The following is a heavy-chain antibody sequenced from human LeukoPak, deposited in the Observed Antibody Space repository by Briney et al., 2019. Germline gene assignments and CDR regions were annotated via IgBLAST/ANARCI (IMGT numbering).Heavy chain of an antibody. CDR2: IYYSGST. CDR1: GGSISSSSYY. CDR3: ARGSREISLLRFLEWLFPFDP. Sequence: PSETLSLTCTVSGGSISSSSYYWGWIRQPPGKGLGWIGSIYYSGSTYYNPSLKSRVTISVDTSKNQFSLKLSSVTAADTAVYYCARGSREISLLRFLEWLFPFDPWGQGTLVTVSS. D-gene: IGHD3-3*01. V-gene: IGHV4-39*01. J-gene: IGHJ5*02.